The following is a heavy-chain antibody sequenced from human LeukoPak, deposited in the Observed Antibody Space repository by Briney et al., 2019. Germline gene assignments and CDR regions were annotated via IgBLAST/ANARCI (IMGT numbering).Heavy chain of an antibody. Sequence: GASVKVSCKASGYTFTNFAINWVRQAPGQGLEWMGWINTNTGNPTYAQGFTGRFVFSLDTSVSTAYLQISSLKAEDTAVYYCAKVQGFCYSTSCYPDYWGQGTLVTVSS. CDR1: GYTFTNFA. CDR2: INTNTGNP. J-gene: IGHJ4*02. V-gene: IGHV7-4-1*02. D-gene: IGHD2-2*01. CDR3: AKVQGFCYSTSCYPDY.